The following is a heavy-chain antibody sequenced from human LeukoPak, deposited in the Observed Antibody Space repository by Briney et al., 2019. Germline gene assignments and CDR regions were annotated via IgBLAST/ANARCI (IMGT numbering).Heavy chain of an antibody. J-gene: IGHJ4*02. D-gene: IGHD5-12*01. V-gene: IGHV3-11*06. CDR1: GFIFSDYY. CDR3: ARVYAPSGYGAYYFDF. CDR2: ISSSSSYT. Sequence: GGSLRLSRAASGFIFSDYYMSWIRQAPGTGLERVSYISSSSSYTNYADSVKGRFTISRDNAKNSLYLQMNSLRAEDTAVYYCARVYAPSGYGAYYFDFWGQGTLVTVSS.